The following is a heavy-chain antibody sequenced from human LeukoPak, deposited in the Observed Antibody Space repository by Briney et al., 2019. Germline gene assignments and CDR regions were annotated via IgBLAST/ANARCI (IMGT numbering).Heavy chain of an antibody. J-gene: IGHJ3*02. Sequence: GGSLRLSCAASGFTFSNYAMRWVRQAPGKGLEWVSYISSSSTIYYADSVKGRFTISRDNAKNSLYLQMNSLRAEDTAVYYCARDDAVISGSFGEAFDIWGQGTMVTVSS. CDR2: ISSSSTI. CDR3: ARDDAVISGSFGEAFDI. D-gene: IGHD1-26*01. V-gene: IGHV3-48*01. CDR1: GFTFSNYA.